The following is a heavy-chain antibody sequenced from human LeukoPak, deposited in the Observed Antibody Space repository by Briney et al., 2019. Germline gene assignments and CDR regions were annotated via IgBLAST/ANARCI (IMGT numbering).Heavy chain of an antibody. CDR2: IYTSGST. CDR3: AREATYFYDSKADFDI. J-gene: IGHJ3*02. D-gene: IGHD3-22*01. CDR1: GGSISNSY. Sequence: SETLSLTCTVSGGSISNSYWSWIRQPAGKGLEWIGRIYTSGSTNYNPSLKSRVTMSVDTSKNQFSLKLNSVTAADTAVYYCAREATYFYDSKADFDIWGQGTMVTVSS. V-gene: IGHV4-4*07.